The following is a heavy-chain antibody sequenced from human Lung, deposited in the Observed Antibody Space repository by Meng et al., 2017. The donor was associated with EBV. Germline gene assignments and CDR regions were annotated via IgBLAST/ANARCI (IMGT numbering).Heavy chain of an antibody. CDR2: ISANGDTT. CDR1: GFAFNNYA. Sequence: QLVESGGGLVQPGGSLRLSCAASGFAFNNYAMSWVRHTPRKGLEWISTISANGDTTYYADSVKGRFTISRDNSKNSLYLQMNSLRVEDTTIYYCAKDKDDWDYWFFDLWGRGTLVTVSS. D-gene: IGHD3-9*01. J-gene: IGHJ2*01. V-gene: IGHV3-23*04. CDR3: AKDKDDWDYWFFDL.